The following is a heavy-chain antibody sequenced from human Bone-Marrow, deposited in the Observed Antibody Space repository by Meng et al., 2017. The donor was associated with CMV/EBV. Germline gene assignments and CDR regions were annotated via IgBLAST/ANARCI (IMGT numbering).Heavy chain of an antibody. CDR2: IYPGDSDT. J-gene: IGHJ6*02. D-gene: IGHD4-17*01. CDR1: GYSFTSYW. Sequence: GGSLRLSCKGSGYSFTSYWIGWVRQMPGKGLEWMGIIYPGDSDTRYSPSFQGQVTISADKSISTAYLQWSSLKALDTAMYYCARLGGDYGRYYYYGMDVWGQGTTVTVSS. CDR3: ARLGGDYGRYYYYGMDV. V-gene: IGHV5-51*01.